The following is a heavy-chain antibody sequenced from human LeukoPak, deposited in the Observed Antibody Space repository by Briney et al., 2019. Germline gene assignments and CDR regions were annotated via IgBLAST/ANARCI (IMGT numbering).Heavy chain of an antibody. V-gene: IGHV3-7*01. CDR3: ARVGGEQWLVSDHYFDY. CDR2: IKQDGSEK. Sequence: GGSLRLSCAASGFTFSSFWMSWVRQAPGKGLEWAANIKQDGSEKYYVDSVKGRFTISRDNAKNSLYLQMNSLRAEVASVYYCARVGGEQWLVSDHYFDYWGQGTLVTVSS. D-gene: IGHD6-19*01. J-gene: IGHJ4*02. CDR1: GFTFSSFW.